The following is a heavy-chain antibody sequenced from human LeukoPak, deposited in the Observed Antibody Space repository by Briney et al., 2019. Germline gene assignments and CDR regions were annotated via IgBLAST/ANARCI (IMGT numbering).Heavy chain of an antibody. J-gene: IGHJ6*02. D-gene: IGHD3-3*01. V-gene: IGHV4-59*08. CDR3: ARHAGGYYPYYYYGMDV. CDR2: IYYNGST. CDR1: GGSISSYY. Sequence: SSETLSLTCTVSGGSISSYYWSWIRQPPGKGLEWIGYIYYNGSTNYNPSLKSRITISVDTSNNQFSLKLSSVTAADTAVYYWARHAGGYYPYYYYGMDVWGQGTTVTVSS.